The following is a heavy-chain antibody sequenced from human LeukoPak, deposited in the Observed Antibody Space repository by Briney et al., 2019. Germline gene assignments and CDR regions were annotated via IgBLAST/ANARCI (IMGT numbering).Heavy chain of an antibody. J-gene: IGHJ3*02. V-gene: IGHV4-34*01. CDR3: ARVPYDSSNYPGAFDI. CDR2: INHSGST. D-gene: IGHD3-22*01. Sequence: SETLSLTCAVYGGSFSGYYWSWIRQPPGKGLEWIGEINHSGSTNYNPSLKSRVIISVDTSKNQFSLKLSSVTAADTAMYYCARVPYDSSNYPGAFDIWGQGTMVTVSS. CDR1: GGSFSGYY.